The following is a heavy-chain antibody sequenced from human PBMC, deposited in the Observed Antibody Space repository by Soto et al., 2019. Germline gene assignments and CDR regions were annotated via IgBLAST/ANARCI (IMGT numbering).Heavy chain of an antibody. J-gene: IGHJ4*02. CDR3: AKDSMFLEWLFPSV. CDR2: ISYDGSNK. Sequence: PGGSLRLSCAASGFTFSSYGMHWVRQAPGEGLEWVAVISYDGSNKYYADSVKGRFTISRDNSKNTLYLQMNSLRAEDTAVYYCAKDSMFLEWLFPSVWGQGTLVTVSS. V-gene: IGHV3-30*18. D-gene: IGHD3-3*01. CDR1: GFTFSSYG.